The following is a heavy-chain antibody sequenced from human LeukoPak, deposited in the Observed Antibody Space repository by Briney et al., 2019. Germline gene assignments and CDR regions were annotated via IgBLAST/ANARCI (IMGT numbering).Heavy chain of an antibody. CDR1: GDSFSGYF. Sequence: SETLSLTCEVYGDSFSGYFWTWIRQPPGKGLEWTGEINHSGSTNYNPSLKSRVSISVDSSKKEFSLTLTSVTAADTAVYYCARGLLFYDTSALGYWGQGTLVTVSS. J-gene: IGHJ4*02. CDR3: ARGLLFYDTSALGY. D-gene: IGHD3-22*01. CDR2: INHSGST. V-gene: IGHV4-34*01.